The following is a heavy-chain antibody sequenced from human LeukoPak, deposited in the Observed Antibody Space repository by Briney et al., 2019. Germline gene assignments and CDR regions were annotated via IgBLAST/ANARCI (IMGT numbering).Heavy chain of an antibody. CDR2: IYYSGST. D-gene: IGHD4-17*01. J-gene: IGHJ3*02. Sequence: PSETLSLTCTVSGGSISGSSYYWGWIRQPPGKGLEWIGYIYYSGSTYYNPSLKSRVTISVDTSKNQFSLKLSSVTAADTAVYYCAREGDYGDYIDAFDIWGQGTMVTVSS. V-gene: IGHV4-31*03. CDR3: AREGDYGDYIDAFDI. CDR1: GGSISGSSYY.